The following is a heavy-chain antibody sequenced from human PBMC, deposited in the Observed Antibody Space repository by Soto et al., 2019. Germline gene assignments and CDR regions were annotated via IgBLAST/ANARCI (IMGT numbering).Heavy chain of an antibody. Sequence: PSETLSLTCTVSGGSISSYYWSWIRQPPGKGLEWIGYIYYSGSPNYSPSLESRVTISEDTSKNQFSLKLSSVTAADTAIYYCARMETFGSLNWFDPWGQGTLVTVSS. CDR1: GGSISSYY. CDR3: ARMETFGSLNWFDP. CDR2: IYYSGSP. D-gene: IGHD3-16*01. V-gene: IGHV4-59*01. J-gene: IGHJ5*02.